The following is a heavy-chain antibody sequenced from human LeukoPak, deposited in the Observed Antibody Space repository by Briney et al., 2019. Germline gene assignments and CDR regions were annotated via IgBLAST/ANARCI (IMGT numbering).Heavy chain of an antibody. Sequence: SQTLSLTCAISGDSVSGNNVAWNWIRQSPSRGLEWLGRTYYRSKWYNDYATFVKSRITINTDTSKNQFSLQLNSVTPEDTAVYYCARALEVPKFGPWGQGTLVTVSS. CDR1: GDSVSGNNVA. J-gene: IGHJ5*02. CDR2: TYYRSKWYN. CDR3: ARALEVPKFGP. V-gene: IGHV6-1*01.